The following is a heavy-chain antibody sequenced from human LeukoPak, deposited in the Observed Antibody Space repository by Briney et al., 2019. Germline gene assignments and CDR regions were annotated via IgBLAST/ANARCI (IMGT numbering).Heavy chain of an antibody. CDR2: IFGGGST. Sequence: GGSLRLSCAASGFTFSSYAMSWVRQAPGKGLEWVSVIFGGGSTYYADSVKGRFTISRDNSKNTLYLQMNSLRAEDTAVYYCARALGGSGGYFDYWGQGTLVTVSS. D-gene: IGHD3-10*01. CDR1: GFTFSSYA. V-gene: IGHV3-53*01. CDR3: ARALGGSGGYFDY. J-gene: IGHJ4*02.